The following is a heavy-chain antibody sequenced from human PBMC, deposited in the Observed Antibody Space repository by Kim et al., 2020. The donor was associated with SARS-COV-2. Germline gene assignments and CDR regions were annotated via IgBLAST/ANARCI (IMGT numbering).Heavy chain of an antibody. Sequence: GESLKISCKGSGYSFTSYWIGWVRQMPGKGLEWMGIIYPGDSDTRYSPSFQGQVTISADKSISTAYLQWSSLKASDTAMYYCARLSSSMVRGVIYYYGMDVWGQGTTVTVSS. V-gene: IGHV5-51*01. D-gene: IGHD3-10*01. CDR3: ARLSSSMVRGVIYYYGMDV. CDR2: IYPGDSDT. J-gene: IGHJ6*02. CDR1: GYSFTSYW.